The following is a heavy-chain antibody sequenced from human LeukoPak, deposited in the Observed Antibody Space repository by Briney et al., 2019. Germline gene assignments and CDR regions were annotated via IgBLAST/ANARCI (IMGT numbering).Heavy chain of an antibody. J-gene: IGHJ3*02. CDR3: ARDADGDFWSGYAFDI. D-gene: IGHD3-3*01. Sequence: PSQTLSLTCTVSGGSISSGGYYWSWIRQPPGKGLEWIGYIYHSGSTYYNPSLKSRVTMSVDTSKNQFSLKLSSVTAADTAVYYCARDADGDFWSGYAFDIWGQGTMVTVSS. CDR2: IYHSGST. CDR1: GGSISSGGYY. V-gene: IGHV4-30-2*01.